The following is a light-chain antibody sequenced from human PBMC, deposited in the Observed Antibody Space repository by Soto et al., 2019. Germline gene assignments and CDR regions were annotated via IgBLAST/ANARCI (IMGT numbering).Light chain of an antibody. CDR2: EVG. CDR1: SSDVGGYNY. Sequence: QSALTQPASVSGSPGQSITISCTGTSSDVGGYNYVSWYQQHPGKAPKLMIYEVGNRPSGVSNRFSGSKSDNTASLTISGLQAEDEADYYCSSFKSSSSYVFGTGTNVTVL. J-gene: IGLJ1*01. V-gene: IGLV2-14*01. CDR3: SSFKSSSSYV.